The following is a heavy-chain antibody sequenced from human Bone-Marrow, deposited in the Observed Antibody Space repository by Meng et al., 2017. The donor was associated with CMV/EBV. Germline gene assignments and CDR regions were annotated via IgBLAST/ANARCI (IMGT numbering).Heavy chain of an antibody. CDR1: GYTFTSHG. CDR3: ARAKWEGATPPTLGY. D-gene: IGHD1-26*01. Sequence: ASVKVSCKASGYTFTSHGISWVRQAPGKGLEWMGGFDPEDGETIYAQKFQGRVTMTTDTSTSTAYMELRSLRSDDTAVYYCARAKWEGATPPTLGYWGQGTLVTVSS. CDR2: FDPEDGET. V-gene: IGHV1-18*01. J-gene: IGHJ4*02.